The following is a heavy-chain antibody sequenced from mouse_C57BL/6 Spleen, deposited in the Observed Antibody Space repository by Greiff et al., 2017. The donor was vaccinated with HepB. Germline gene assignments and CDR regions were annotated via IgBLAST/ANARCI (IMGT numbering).Heavy chain of an antibody. D-gene: IGHD4-1*02. J-gene: IGHJ2*01. CDR1: GFTFSDYY. Sequence: EVKLVESEGGLVQPGSSMKLSCTASGFTFSDYYMAWVRQVPEKGLEWVANINHDGSSTYYLDSLKSRFIISRDNAKNILYLQMSSLKSEDTATYYCAVQLGNYFDYWGQGTTLTVSS. V-gene: IGHV5-16*01. CDR3: AVQLGNYFDY. CDR2: INHDGSST.